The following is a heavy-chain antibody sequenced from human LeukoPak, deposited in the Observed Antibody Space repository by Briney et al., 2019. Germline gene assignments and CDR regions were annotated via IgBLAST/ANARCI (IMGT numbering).Heavy chain of an antibody. Sequence: SETLSLTCAVYGGSFSGYYWSWIRQPPGKGLEWIGEINHSGSTNYNPSLKSRVTISVDTSKNQFSLKLSSVTAADTAVYYCERESYGSGSRRFDYWGQGTLVTVSS. CDR3: ERESYGSGSRRFDY. V-gene: IGHV4-34*01. J-gene: IGHJ4*02. CDR2: INHSGST. CDR1: GGSFSGYY. D-gene: IGHD3-10*01.